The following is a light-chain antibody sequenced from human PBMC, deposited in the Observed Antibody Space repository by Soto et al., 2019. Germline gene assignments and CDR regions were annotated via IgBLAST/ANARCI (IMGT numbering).Light chain of an antibody. Sequence: QSLLTQPPSASGTPGQRVTISCSGSISNIGGNTVNWYQQLPGTAPKLLMYTNNQRPSGVPDRFSGSKSGTSASLAISGLQSEDEADYYCAAWDDSLNGVVFGGGTKLTVL. CDR1: ISNIGGNT. CDR3: AAWDDSLNGVV. CDR2: TNN. V-gene: IGLV1-44*01. J-gene: IGLJ2*01.